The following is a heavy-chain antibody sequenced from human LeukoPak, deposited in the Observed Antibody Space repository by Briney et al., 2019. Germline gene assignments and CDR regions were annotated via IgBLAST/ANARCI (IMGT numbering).Heavy chain of an antibody. CDR1: GFTFSSYG. J-gene: IGHJ4*02. V-gene: IGHV3-30*18. CDR3: AKDRDKFWSGSQV. CDR2: ISYDGSNK. D-gene: IGHD3-3*01. Sequence: PGKSLRLSCAASGFTFSSYGMHWVRQAPGKGLEWVAVISYDGSNKYYADSVKGRFTISRDYSKSTLYLQMNSLRTEDTAVYYCAKDRDKFWSGSQVWGQGTLVTVSS.